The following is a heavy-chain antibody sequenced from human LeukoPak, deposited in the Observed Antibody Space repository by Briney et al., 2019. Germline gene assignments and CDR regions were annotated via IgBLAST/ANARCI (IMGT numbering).Heavy chain of an antibody. D-gene: IGHD4-17*01. CDR1: GFSFSTFA. V-gene: IGHV3-64*01. CDR2: IRTNGGTT. J-gene: IGHJ4*02. CDR3: ARDSDYGDYCFAY. Sequence: GGSLRLSCRASGFSFSTFAMPWFRQAPGKGLEYVSGIRTNGGTTYYAKSVKGRFTISRDNSKNTLFLQMGSLRTEDMAVYYCARDSDYGDYCFAYWGQGTLVAVSS.